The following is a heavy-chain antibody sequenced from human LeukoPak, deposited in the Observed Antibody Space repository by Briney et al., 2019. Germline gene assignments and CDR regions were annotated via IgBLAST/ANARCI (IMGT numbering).Heavy chain of an antibody. Sequence: SETLSLTYTVSGGSISSNRYYWGWIRQPPGKGLEWIGNIHYSGSTYYNPSLKTRVTISEDTSKNQFSLKLTSVTAADTAVYYCVRPYCTNSVCHEESRNLGVWGQGTMVTVSS. V-gene: IGHV4-39*01. J-gene: IGHJ3*01. CDR3: VRPYCTNSVCHEESRNLGV. CDR1: GGSISSNRYY. CDR2: IHYSGST. D-gene: IGHD2-8*01.